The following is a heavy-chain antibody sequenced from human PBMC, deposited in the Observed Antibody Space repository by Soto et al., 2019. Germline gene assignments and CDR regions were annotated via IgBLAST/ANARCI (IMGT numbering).Heavy chain of an antibody. CDR1: GFTFRSYW. V-gene: IGHV3-74*01. J-gene: IGHJ5*01. D-gene: IGHD2-21*01. CDR3: ARDCGGWFDS. CDR2: VNGDGSST. Sequence: EVQLVESGGGLVQPGGSLRLSCAASGFTFRSYWMHWVRQAPGKGLVWVSRVNGDGSSTTYADSVKGRFTISRDNAKNTLYLQMNSLRAEDTAVYYCARDCGGWFDSWGQGTLLTVSS.